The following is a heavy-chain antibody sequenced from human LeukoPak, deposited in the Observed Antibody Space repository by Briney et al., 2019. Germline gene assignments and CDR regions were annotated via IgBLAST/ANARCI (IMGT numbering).Heavy chain of an antibody. CDR2: FGSAGDH. CDR3: VRGALPGDNWYFDL. V-gene: IGHV3-13*05. J-gene: IGHJ2*01. CDR1: GFPFSAYD. Sequence: GGSLRLSCATSGFPFSAYDMHWVRQAPGKGLEWVSAFGSAGDHYYPGAVKGRFTISRDYAKNSLFLQMNNLIAGDTAVYFCVRGALPGDNWYFDLWGRGTLVTVSS.